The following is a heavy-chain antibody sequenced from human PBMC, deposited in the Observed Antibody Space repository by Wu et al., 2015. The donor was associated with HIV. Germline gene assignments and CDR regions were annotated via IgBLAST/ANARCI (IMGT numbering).Heavy chain of an antibody. J-gene: IGHJ2*01. D-gene: IGHD4/OR15-4a*01. CDR2: MNPNNGHR. Sequence: LVQSGPEAKRPGASVKVSCTASYILTSFSDWLGAQAPGQRLEWMGWMNPNNGHRQPAQKFRDRITMSTDTSAHTAYMELRSLTSDDTAIYFCARVQFDPDYYTYFDLWGQGTLVTVSP. V-gene: IGHV1-18*01. CDR1: YILTSFS. CDR3: ARVQFDPDYYTYFDL.